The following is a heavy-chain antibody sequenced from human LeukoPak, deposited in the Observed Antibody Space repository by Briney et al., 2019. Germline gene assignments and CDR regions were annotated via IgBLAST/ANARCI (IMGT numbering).Heavy chain of an antibody. Sequence: GGSLRLSCAASGFNFSNYAMSWVRQAPGKGLEWVSAISGSGGSTYYADSVKGRFTISRDNSKNTLYLQMNSLRAEDTAIYYCATYRQVLLPFESWGQGTLVTVSS. V-gene: IGHV3-23*01. CDR3: ATYRQVLLPFES. J-gene: IGHJ4*02. D-gene: IGHD2-8*02. CDR2: ISGSGGST. CDR1: GFNFSNYA.